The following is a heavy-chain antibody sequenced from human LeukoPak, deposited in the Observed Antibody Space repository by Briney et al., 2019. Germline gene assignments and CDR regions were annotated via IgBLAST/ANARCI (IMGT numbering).Heavy chain of an antibody. CDR1: GFTFSSYT. Sequence: GGSLRLSCAASGFTFSSYTMNWVRQAPGKGLEWVSSITSSSSYIYYADSVKGRFTISRDNAENSLYLQMNSLRAEDTAVYYCARHVVAVGFDYWGQGTLVTVPS. CDR3: ARHVVAVGFDY. D-gene: IGHD3-22*01. CDR2: ITSSSSYI. V-gene: IGHV3-21*01. J-gene: IGHJ4*02.